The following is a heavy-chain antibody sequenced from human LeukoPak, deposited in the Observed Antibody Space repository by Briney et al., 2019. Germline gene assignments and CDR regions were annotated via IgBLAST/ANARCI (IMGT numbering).Heavy chain of an antibody. D-gene: IGHD6-13*01. CDR1: GFTFSSYS. CDR3: ARGAAAGKPY. V-gene: IGHV3-21*01. Sequence: GGSLRLSCAASGFTFSSYSLNWARQAPGKGLEWVSSISSSINYIYYADSVKGRFTISRDNAKNSLYLQMNSLRAEDTAVYYCARGAAAGKPYWGQGTLVTVSS. J-gene: IGHJ4*02. CDR2: ISSSINYI.